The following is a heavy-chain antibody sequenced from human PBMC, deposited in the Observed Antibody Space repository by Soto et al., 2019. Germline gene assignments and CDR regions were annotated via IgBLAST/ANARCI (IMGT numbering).Heavy chain of an antibody. J-gene: IGHJ6*02. Sequence: QVLASGGNSVQSGGSLRLSCAASGFTFDNYTMSWVRLAPGKGLEWVSAISASGDTTYDGDSVMGRFIVSRDNSQNALLVQMVSLRVEDTALYYCVTHWGGTTLLRVRAVWCQGTAVTVSS. CDR2: ISASGDTT. V-gene: IGHV3-23*01. D-gene: IGHD3-10*01. CDR1: GFTFDNYT. CDR3: VTHWGGTTLLRVRAV.